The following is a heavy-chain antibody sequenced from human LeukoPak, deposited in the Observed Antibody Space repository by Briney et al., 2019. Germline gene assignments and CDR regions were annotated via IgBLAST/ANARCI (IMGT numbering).Heavy chain of an antibody. CDR3: AKYLVVAGNRWFDC. CDR2: MNSGGLTT. D-gene: IGHD2-15*01. V-gene: IGHV3-23*05. Sequence: PGGSLRLSCAASGFTFSSYYMNWVRQAPGEGLEWVSTMNSGGLTTYYAVCVRGRFIISRDNYMNKLFLQMNSLRDEDGAVYYCAKYLVVAGNRWFDCWG. CDR1: GFTFSSYY. J-gene: IGHJ5*01.